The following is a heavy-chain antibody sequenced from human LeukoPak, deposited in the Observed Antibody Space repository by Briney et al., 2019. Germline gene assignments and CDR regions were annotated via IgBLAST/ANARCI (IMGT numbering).Heavy chain of an antibody. CDR3: AKDDRWLQFCC. Sequence: PGGSLRLSCAASGFTFSSYEMNWVRQAPGKGLEWVSYISSSGRTIYYADSVKGRFTISRDNSRNTVYLQMNSLRAEDTAVYYCAKDDRWLQFCCWGQGTLVTVSA. CDR2: ISSSGRTI. J-gene: IGHJ4*02. CDR1: GFTFSSYE. V-gene: IGHV3-48*03. D-gene: IGHD5-24*01.